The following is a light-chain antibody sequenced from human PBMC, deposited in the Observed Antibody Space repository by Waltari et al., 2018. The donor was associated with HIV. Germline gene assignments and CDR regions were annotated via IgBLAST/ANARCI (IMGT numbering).Light chain of an antibody. V-gene: IGLV3-1*01. J-gene: IGLJ2*01. Sequence: SYDLTQPPSVSVAPGQTATITCSGNKLGDRFAQWFHQKPGLSPILLISEDTKRPSGSPERFSASTSANTSTLAISGDQPVDEGDYYCQAGDTNTVVFGGGTKLTVL. CDR1: KLGDRF. CDR2: EDT. CDR3: QAGDTNTVV.